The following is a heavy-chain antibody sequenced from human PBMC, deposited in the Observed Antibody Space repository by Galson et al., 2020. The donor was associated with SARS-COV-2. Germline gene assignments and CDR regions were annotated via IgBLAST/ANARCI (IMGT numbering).Heavy chain of an antibody. CDR1: GGSISVGDW. CDR2: YYHSGSI. V-gene: IGHV4-4*02. CDR3: ATRDTSYWYYY. Sequence: SETLSLTCSVSGGSISVGDWWSWVRQPPGKGLEWIGEYYHSGSITYNPSLKSRVTISADKSTNQFSLELNSVTAADTAVYYCATRDTSYWYYYWGPGTLVTVSS. D-gene: IGHD6-19*01. J-gene: IGHJ4*02.